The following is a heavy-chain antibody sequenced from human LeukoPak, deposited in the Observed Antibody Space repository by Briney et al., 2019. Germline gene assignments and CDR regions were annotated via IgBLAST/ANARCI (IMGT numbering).Heavy chain of an antibody. Sequence: PGGSLRLSCAASGFTFSSYWMHWVRQVPGKGLVWVSRINSDGSSTSYADSVKGRFTISRDNAKNTLHLQMNSLRAEDTAVYYCARGSRSWPADYWGQGTLVTVSS. CDR1: GFTFSSYW. V-gene: IGHV3-74*01. J-gene: IGHJ4*02. CDR2: INSDGSST. CDR3: ARGSRSWPADY. D-gene: IGHD6-13*01.